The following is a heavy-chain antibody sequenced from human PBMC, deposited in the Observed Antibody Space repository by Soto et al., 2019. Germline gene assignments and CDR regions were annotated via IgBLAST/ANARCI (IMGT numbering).Heavy chain of an antibody. V-gene: IGHV4-31*03. D-gene: IGHD2-2*01. CDR3: ARAEGYCSSTSCYDYYYYGMDV. CDR2: NYYSGIT. Sequence: SETLSLTCTVSGGSISSGGYYWTWIRQHPGKGLEWIGYNYYSGITYYNPSLKSRVTISVDTSKNQFSLKLSSVTAADTAVYYCARAEGYCSSTSCYDYYYYGMDVWGQGTTVTVSS. CDR1: GGSISSGGYY. J-gene: IGHJ6*02.